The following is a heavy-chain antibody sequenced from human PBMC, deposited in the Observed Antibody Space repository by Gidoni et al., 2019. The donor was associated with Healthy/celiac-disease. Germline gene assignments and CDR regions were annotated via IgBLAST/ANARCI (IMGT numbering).Heavy chain of an antibody. D-gene: IGHD3-22*01. CDR1: GGTFSRYA. CDR2: IIPIFGTA. Sequence: QVQLVQSGAEVKKPGSSVKVSCKASGGTFSRYAISWVRQAPGQWLEWMGGIIPIFGTANYAQKFQGRVTITADESTSTAYMELSSLRSEDTAVYYCARDLSGGITMTQYYYYGMDVWGQGTTVTVSS. J-gene: IGHJ6*02. V-gene: IGHV1-69*01. CDR3: ARDLSGGITMTQYYYYGMDV.